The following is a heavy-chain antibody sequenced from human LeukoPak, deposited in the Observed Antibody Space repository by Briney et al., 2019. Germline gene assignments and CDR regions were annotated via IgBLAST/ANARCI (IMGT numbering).Heavy chain of an antibody. CDR1: GYTFTSYG. V-gene: IGHV1-18*01. CDR3: ATSKGGHIVATMGGVDY. CDR2: ISAYNGNT. Sequence: ASVKVSCKASGYTFTSYGISWVRQAPGQGLEWMGWISAYNGNTNYAQKLQGRVTMTTDTSTSTAYMELRSLRSDDTAVYYCATSKGGHIVATMGGVDYWGQGTLVTVSS. D-gene: IGHD5-12*01. J-gene: IGHJ4*02.